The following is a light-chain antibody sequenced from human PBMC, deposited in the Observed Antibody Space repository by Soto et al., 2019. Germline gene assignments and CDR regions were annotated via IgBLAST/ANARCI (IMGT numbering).Light chain of an antibody. CDR3: QQYGSSPPIT. CDR1: HSVSSSY. V-gene: IGKV3-20*01. CDR2: GAS. Sequence: EIVLTQSPGTLSLSPGERATLSCRASHSVSSSYLAWHQQKPGQAPRLLIYGASSRATGIPDRFSGSGSGTYSTLTISRLEPEDFAVYYCQQYGSSPPITFGQGTRLEIK. J-gene: IGKJ5*01.